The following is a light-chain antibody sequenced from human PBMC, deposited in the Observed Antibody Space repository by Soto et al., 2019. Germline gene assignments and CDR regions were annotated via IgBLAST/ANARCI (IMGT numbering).Light chain of an antibody. CDR2: DAF. Sequence: DIPLTQSPSFLSASVGDRVTITCRASQGISSYLAWYQQKPGKAPKLLIYDAFTLQSGVPSRFSGSGSGTEFTLTISSLQPEDFATYYCQQLHSYPRTFGQGTRLEIK. CDR1: QGISSY. CDR3: QQLHSYPRT. V-gene: IGKV1-9*01. J-gene: IGKJ5*01.